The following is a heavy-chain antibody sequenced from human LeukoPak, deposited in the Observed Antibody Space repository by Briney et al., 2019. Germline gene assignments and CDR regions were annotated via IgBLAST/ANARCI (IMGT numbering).Heavy chain of an antibody. D-gene: IGHD6-13*01. V-gene: IGHV3-74*01. Sequence: GGSLRLSCAASGFTFSSYWMHWVRQAPGQGLVWVSRINSDGSSTSYADSVKGRFTISRDNAKNTLYLQMNSLRAEDTAVYYCANSHTSSWYYCNHWGQGTLVTVSS. CDR3: ANSHTSSWYYCNH. J-gene: IGHJ4*02. CDR2: INSDGSST. CDR1: GFTFSSYW.